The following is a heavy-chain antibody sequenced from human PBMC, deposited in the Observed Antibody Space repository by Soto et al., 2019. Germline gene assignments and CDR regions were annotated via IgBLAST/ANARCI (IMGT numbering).Heavy chain of an antibody. CDR2: IDYSGST. J-gene: IGHJ5*02. Sequence: QVQLQESGPGLVKPSQTLSLTCTVSGGSISSGGYYWSWIRQHPGKGLEWIGYIDYSGSTYYNPSLKSRVTISVDTSKNQFSLKLSSVTAADTAVYYCARAKKGIAAVENWFDPWGQGTLVTVSS. D-gene: IGHD6-13*01. CDR1: GGSISSGGYY. CDR3: ARAKKGIAAVENWFDP. V-gene: IGHV4-31*03.